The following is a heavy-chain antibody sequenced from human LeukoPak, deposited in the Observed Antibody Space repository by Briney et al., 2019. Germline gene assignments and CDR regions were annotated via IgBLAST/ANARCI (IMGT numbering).Heavy chain of an antibody. V-gene: IGHV3-30*03. CDR2: IPYDGSNK. CDR1: GFTFSSYG. CDR3: ASAFGDY. Sequence: GRSLRLSCAASGFTFSSYGMPWVRQAPGKGLEWVAVIPYDGSNKYYADSVKGRFTISRDNAKNSLYLQMNSLRAEDTAVYYCASAFGDYWGQGTLVTVSS. J-gene: IGHJ4*02. D-gene: IGHD3-16*01.